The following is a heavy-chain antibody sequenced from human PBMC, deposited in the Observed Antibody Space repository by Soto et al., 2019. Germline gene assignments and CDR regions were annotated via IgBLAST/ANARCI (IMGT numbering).Heavy chain of an antibody. V-gene: IGHV5-10-1*01. CDR1: GYSFTSYW. CDR3: ARRRAVAGTHYFYGMDV. CDR2: IDPSDSYT. J-gene: IGHJ6*02. Sequence: PVESLKISCKGSGYSFTSYWISCVLQMPVKVLEWMGRIDPSDSYTNYSPSFQGHVTISADKSISTAYLQWSSLKASDTAMYYCARRRAVAGTHYFYGMDVWGQGTTVTVSS. D-gene: IGHD6-19*01.